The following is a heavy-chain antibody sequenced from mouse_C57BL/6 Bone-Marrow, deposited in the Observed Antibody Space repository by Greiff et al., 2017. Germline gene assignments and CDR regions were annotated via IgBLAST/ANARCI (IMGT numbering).Heavy chain of an antibody. CDR1: GYAFSSSW. CDR3: AGGQSAY. J-gene: IGHJ3*01. CDR2: IYPGDGDT. Sequence: VQLQQSGPELVKPGASVKISCKASGYAFSSSWMNWVKQRPGKGLEWIGRIYPGDGDTNYNGKCKGKATLTADKSSSPAYMQLSSMTSENSAVYFCAGGQSAYWGQGTLVTVSA. V-gene: IGHV1-82*01.